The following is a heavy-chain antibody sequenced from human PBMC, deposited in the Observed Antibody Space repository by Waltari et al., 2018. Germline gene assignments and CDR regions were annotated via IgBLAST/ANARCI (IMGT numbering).Heavy chain of an antibody. J-gene: IGHJ4*02. CDR1: GYTFTSYA. Sequence: QVQLVQSGAEVKKPGASVKVSCKASGYTFTSYAMHWVRQAPGQRLEWMGWINAGNGNTKYSQKFQGRVTITRDTSASTAYMELSSLRSEDTAVYYCAREDSSGWYDFDYWGQGTLVTVSS. CDR2: INAGNGNT. CDR3: AREDSSGWYDFDY. V-gene: IGHV1-3*01. D-gene: IGHD6-19*01.